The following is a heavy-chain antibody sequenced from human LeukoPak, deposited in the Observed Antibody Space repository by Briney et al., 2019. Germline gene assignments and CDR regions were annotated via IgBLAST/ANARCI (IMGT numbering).Heavy chain of an antibody. CDR3: ARVKGFYGSGSYNNWFDP. J-gene: IGHJ5*02. CDR2: ISGSAGST. D-gene: IGHD3-10*01. Sequence: PGGSLRLSCAASGFTFSSYAMSWVRQAPGKGLEWVSAISGSAGSTYYADSVKGRFTISRDNSKNTLYLQMNSLRAEDTAVYYCARVKGFYGSGSYNNWFDPWGQGTLVTVSS. V-gene: IGHV3-23*01. CDR1: GFTFSSYA.